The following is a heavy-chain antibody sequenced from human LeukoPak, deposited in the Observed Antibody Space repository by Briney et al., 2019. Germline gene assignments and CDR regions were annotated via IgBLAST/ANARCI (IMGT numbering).Heavy chain of an antibody. CDR3: ARDLDSSLRD. Sequence: QSGGSLRLSCAASGFTFSSYGMHWVRQAPGKGLEWVAVISYDGSDKYYADSVKGRFTISRDNSRNTLYLQMNSLRAEDTAVYYCARDLDSSLRDWSQGTLVTVSS. CDR1: GFTFSSYG. J-gene: IGHJ4*02. D-gene: IGHD6-19*01. CDR2: ISYDGSDK. V-gene: IGHV3-30*03.